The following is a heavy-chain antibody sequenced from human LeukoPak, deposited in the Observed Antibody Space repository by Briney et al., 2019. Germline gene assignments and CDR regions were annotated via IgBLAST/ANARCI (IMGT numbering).Heavy chain of an antibody. D-gene: IGHD6-19*01. J-gene: IGHJ4*02. Sequence: PSQTLSLTCAVSGGSISSGGYSWSWIRQPPGKGLEWIGYIYYSGSTNYNPSLKSRVTISVDTSKNQFSLKLSSVTAADTAVYYCARHDSGGWYLSYFDYWGQGTLVTVSS. CDR1: GGSISSGGYS. CDR3: ARHDSGGWYLSYFDY. CDR2: IYYSGST. V-gene: IGHV4-30-4*07.